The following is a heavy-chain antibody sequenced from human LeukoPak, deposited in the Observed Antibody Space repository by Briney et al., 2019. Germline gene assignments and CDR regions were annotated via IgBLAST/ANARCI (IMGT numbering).Heavy chain of an antibody. J-gene: IGHJ3*02. V-gene: IGHV3-23*01. CDR2: ISPSGDIT. Sequence: PGGSLRLSCAASGFTFSSHGMNWVRQAPGKGLEWVSGISPSGDITYYADSVKGRFTISRDNSKNTLYVQMNSLRAEDTAVYYCATELAYCGGDCFGAFDIWGQGTMVTVSS. D-gene: IGHD2-21*02. CDR1: GFTFSSHG. CDR3: ATELAYCGGDCFGAFDI.